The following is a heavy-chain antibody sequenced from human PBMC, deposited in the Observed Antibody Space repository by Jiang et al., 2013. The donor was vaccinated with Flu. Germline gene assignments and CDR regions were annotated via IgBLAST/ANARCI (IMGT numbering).Heavy chain of an antibody. CDR1: GFTFSDYY. J-gene: IGHJ4*02. D-gene: IGHD2-15*01. V-gene: IGHV3-11*06. CDR2: ISSSGSYT. CDR3: ARRYCSGGSCYPMTFDY. Sequence: GGSLRLSCATSGFTFSDYYMNWIRQAPGKGLEWVSYISSSGSYTNYADSVKGRFTISRDNAKNSLYLLMNSLRAEDTAVYYCARRYCSGGSCYPMTFDYWGQGTLVTVSS.